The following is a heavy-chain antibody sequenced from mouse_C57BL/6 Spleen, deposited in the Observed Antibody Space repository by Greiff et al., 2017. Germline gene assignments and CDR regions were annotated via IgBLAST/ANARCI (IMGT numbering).Heavy chain of an antibody. V-gene: IGHV5-12*01. CDR3: ARHEEDSNYGYFDV. J-gene: IGHJ1*03. Sequence: EVKLMESGGGLVQPGGSLKLSCAASGFTFSDYYMYWVRQTPEKRLEWVAYISNGGGSTYYPDTVKGRFTISRDNAKNTLYLQMSRLKSEDTAMYYCARHEEDSNYGYFDVWGTGTTVTVSS. CDR2: ISNGGGST. D-gene: IGHD2-5*01. CDR1: GFTFSDYY.